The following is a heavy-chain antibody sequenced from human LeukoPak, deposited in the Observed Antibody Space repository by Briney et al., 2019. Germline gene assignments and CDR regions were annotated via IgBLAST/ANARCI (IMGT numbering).Heavy chain of an antibody. CDR1: GGSISSYY. CDR3: ARESSGGSSSPERHFDY. J-gene: IGHJ4*02. CDR2: IYYSGST. D-gene: IGHD6-13*01. Sequence: PSETLSLTCTVSGGSISSYYWSWIRQPPGKGLEWIGYIYYSGSTNYNPSLKSRVTISVDTSKNQFSLKLSSVTAADTAVYYCARESSGGSSSPERHFDYWGQGTLVTVSS. V-gene: IGHV4-59*12.